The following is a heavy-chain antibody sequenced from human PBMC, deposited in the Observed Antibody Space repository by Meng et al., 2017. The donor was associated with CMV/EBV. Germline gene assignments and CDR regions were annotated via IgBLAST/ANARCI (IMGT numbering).Heavy chain of an antibody. CDR1: GSTFSDYY. CDR3: ARDRSQYCGGDCYYPYYYYGMDV. V-gene: IGHV3-11*01. D-gene: IGHD2-21*01. Sequence: GESLKISCAASGSTFSDYYMSWIRQAPGKGLEWVSYISSSGSTIYYADSVKGRFTISRDNAKNSLYLQMNSLRAEDTAVYYCARDRSQYCGGDCYYPYYYYGMDVWGQGTTVTVSS. CDR2: ISSSGSTI. J-gene: IGHJ6*02.